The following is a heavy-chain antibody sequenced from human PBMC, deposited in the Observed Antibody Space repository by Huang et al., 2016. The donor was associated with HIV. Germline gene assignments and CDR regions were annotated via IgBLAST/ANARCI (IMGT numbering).Heavy chain of an antibody. V-gene: IGHV4-34*02. CDR3: ARRYNSRRDY. D-gene: IGHD3-22*01. J-gene: IGHJ4*02. CDR2: INHSGNT. Sequence: QVQLEQWGAGLLKASETLSLTCAVYGGSFSGYYWNWLRQAPGKGLEWVGEINHSGNTNYNPSLKSRVNMSGDTSKSQFSLYVTSLSAADTGIYFCARRYNSRRDYWGRGTLVTVHS. CDR1: GGSFSGYY.